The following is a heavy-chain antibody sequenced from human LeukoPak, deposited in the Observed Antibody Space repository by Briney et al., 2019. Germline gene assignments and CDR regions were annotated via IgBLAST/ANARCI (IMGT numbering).Heavy chain of an antibody. Sequence: GGSLRLSCAASGFTFSSYAMNWVRQAPGKGLEWVSAISGSGDSTYYFVKGRFTISRDNSKNTLYLQMNSLRAEDTAVYYCAKGYCSSTSCKESFFDYWGQGTLVTVSS. J-gene: IGHJ4*02. CDR2: ISGSGDST. CDR1: GFTFSSYA. CDR3: AKGYCSSTSCKESFFDY. D-gene: IGHD2-2*01. V-gene: IGHV3-23*01.